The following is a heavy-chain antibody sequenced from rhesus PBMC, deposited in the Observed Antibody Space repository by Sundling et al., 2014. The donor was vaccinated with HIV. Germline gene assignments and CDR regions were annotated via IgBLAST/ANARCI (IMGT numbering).Heavy chain of an antibody. CDR2: IYGHTAST. CDR1: GASISGDHY. Sequence: QVKLQQWGEGPVKPSETLSLTCAVYGASISGDHYWSWIRQSPGKGLDWIGYIYGHTASTSYNPSLKNRVTISKDTSKNQFSLRLTSVTAADTAVYYCARDRDNYGLDSWGQGVVVTVSS. CDR3: ARDRDNYGLDS. J-gene: IGHJ6*01. D-gene: IGHD2-39*01. V-gene: IGHV4-73*01.